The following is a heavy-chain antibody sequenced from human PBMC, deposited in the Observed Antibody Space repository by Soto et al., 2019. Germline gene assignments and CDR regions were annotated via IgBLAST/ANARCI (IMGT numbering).Heavy chain of an antibody. V-gene: IGHV1-18*04. J-gene: IGHJ4*02. CDR1: GYTFTNYG. D-gene: IGHD3-22*01. CDR2: ISAYTGDT. Sequence: ASVKVSCKASGYTFTNYGINWVRQAPGQGLEWMGWISAYTGDTNYAQNFQGRVTMTTDTSTSTAYMELRSLRSDDTAVYYCARDCTKAFYYDTRDYYSLGYWGQGTLVTVSS. CDR3: ARDCTKAFYYDTRDYYSLGY.